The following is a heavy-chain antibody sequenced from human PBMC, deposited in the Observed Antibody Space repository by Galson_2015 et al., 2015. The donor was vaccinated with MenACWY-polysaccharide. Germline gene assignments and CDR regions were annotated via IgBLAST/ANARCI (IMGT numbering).Heavy chain of an antibody. J-gene: IGHJ4*02. V-gene: IGHV3-48*01. Sequence: SLRLSCAASGFTFSSYSMNWVRQAPGKGLEWVSYISSSSSSTIYYADSVKGRFTISRDNAKNSLYLQMNSLRAEDTAVYYCARDYHYYDSSEYWGQGTLVTVSS. CDR3: ARDYHYYDSSEY. CDR2: ISSSSSSTI. CDR1: GFTFSSYS. D-gene: IGHD3-22*01.